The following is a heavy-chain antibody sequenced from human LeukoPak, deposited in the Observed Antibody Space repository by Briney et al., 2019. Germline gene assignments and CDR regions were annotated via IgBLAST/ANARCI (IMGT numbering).Heavy chain of an antibody. J-gene: IGHJ4*02. D-gene: IGHD4-17*01. V-gene: IGHV1-69*13. CDR3: ARLGRYGDPGY. CDR2: IIPIFGTA. CDR1: GGTFSSYA. Sequence: ASVKVSCKASGGTFSSYAISWVRQAPGQGLEWMGGIIPIFGTANYAQKFQGRVTITADESTSTAYMEPSSLRSEDTAVYYCARLGRYGDPGYWGQGTLVTVSS.